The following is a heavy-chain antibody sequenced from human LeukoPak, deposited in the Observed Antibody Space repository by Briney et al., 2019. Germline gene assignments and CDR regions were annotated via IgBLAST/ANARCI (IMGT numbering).Heavy chain of an antibody. CDR1: GGSISSYY. V-gene: IGHV4-59*01. J-gene: IGHJ3*02. D-gene: IGHD2-15*01. CDR3: ARGGGRDAFDI. CDR2: IYYSGST. Sequence: PSETLSLTCTVSGGSISSYYWSWIRQPPGKGLEWIGYIYYSGSTNYNPSLKSRVTISVDTSKNQFSLKLSSVTAADTAVYYCARGGGRDAFDIWGQGTMVTVSS.